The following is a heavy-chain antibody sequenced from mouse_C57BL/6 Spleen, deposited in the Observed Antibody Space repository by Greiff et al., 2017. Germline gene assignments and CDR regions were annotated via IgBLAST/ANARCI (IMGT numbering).Heavy chain of an antibody. CDR1: GFTFSSYG. CDR2: ISSGGSYT. J-gene: IGHJ4*01. CDR3: ARRSSYDYAMDY. V-gene: IGHV5-6*02. D-gene: IGHD1-1*01. Sequence: EVKLVESGGDLVKPGGSLKLSCAASGFTFSSYGMSWVRQTPDKRLEWVATISSGGSYTYYPDSVKGRFTISRDNAKNTLYLQMSSLKSEDTAMYYCARRSSYDYAMDYWGQGTSVTVSS.